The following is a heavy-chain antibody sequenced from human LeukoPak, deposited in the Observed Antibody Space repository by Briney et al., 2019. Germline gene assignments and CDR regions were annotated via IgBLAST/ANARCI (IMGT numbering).Heavy chain of an antibody. Sequence: GESLKISCKGSGYRFSNFWIGWVRQMPGKGLEWVGIILPADSDTRYSPSFQGQVTISVDRSINTAYLQWGSLKASDSATYYCAKGRSSSWYEYFQHWGQGTLVTVSS. CDR1: GYRFSNFW. V-gene: IGHV5-51*01. J-gene: IGHJ1*01. CDR3: AKGRSSSWYEYFQH. D-gene: IGHD6-13*01. CDR2: ILPADSDT.